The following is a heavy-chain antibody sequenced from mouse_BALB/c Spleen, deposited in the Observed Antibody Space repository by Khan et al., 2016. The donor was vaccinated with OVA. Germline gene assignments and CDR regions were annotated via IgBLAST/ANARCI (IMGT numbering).Heavy chain of an antibody. D-gene: IGHD2-14*01. J-gene: IGHJ4*01. CDR2: INTYTGEP. CDR1: GFTFTNYG. CDR3: ARVGYNGTMDF. V-gene: IGHV9-3-1*01. Sequence: LVESGPELKKPGETVQISCKASGFTFTNYGMNWVRQAPGKGLKWMGWINTYTGEPTFTDDFKGRFAFSLETSASTAYLQINSLKNEDTATYVGARVGYNGTMDFWGQGTSVTVSS.